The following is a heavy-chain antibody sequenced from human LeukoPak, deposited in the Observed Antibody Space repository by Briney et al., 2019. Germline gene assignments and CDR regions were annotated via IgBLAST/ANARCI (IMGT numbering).Heavy chain of an antibody. CDR3: ARSQTSYSGSYYGNFDY. CDR1: GFPFSSYW. V-gene: IGHV3-7*01. J-gene: IGHJ4*02. CDR2: IKQDGSEK. Sequence: PGGSLRLSCAASGFPFSSYWMGWVRQAPGEGLEWVANIKQDGSEKRYVDPVKGRFTISRDNAKNSLYLQMNSLRAEDTAVYYCARSQTSYSGSYYGNFDYWGQGTLVTVSS. D-gene: IGHD1-26*01.